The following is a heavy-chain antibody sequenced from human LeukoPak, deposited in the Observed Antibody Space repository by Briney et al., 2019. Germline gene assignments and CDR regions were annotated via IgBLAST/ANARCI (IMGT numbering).Heavy chain of an antibody. V-gene: IGHV3-33*01. CDR2: IWYDGSNK. D-gene: IGHD4-17*01. Sequence: GGSLRLSCAASGFTFSSYGMHWVRQAPGKGLEWVAVIWYDGSNKYYADSVKGRFTISRDNSKNTLYLQMNSLRAEDTAVYYCAREFNTGDATPDYWGQGTLVTVSS. J-gene: IGHJ4*02. CDR3: AREFNTGDATPDY. CDR1: GFTFSSYG.